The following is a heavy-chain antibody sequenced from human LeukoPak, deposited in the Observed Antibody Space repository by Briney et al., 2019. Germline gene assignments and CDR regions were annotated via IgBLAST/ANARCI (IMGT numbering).Heavy chain of an antibody. J-gene: IGHJ4*02. CDR3: ARDWGGFGYFDY. V-gene: IGHV1-2*02. Sequence: ASVKVSCKASGYTFTGYYMHWVRQAPGQGLEWMGWINPNSGGTNYAQKFQGRVTMTRDTSISTAYMELSRLRSDDTAVYYCARDWGGFGYFDYWGQGTLVTVSS. CDR1: GYTFTGYY. D-gene: IGHD3-16*01. CDR2: INPNSGGT.